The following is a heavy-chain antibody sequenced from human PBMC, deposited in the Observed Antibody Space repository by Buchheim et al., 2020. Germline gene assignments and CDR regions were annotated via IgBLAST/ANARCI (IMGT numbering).Heavy chain of an antibody. J-gene: IGHJ6*02. Sequence: EVQLVESGGGLVQPGGSLRLSCAASGFTFSSYEMNWVRQAPGKGLEWVSYISSSGSTIYYADSVKGRFTISRDNAKNSLYLQMNSLRAEDTAVYYCARIDAGGVYYYYGMDVWGQGTT. CDR3: ARIDAGGVYYYYGMDV. D-gene: IGHD3-16*01. CDR1: GFTFSSYE. V-gene: IGHV3-48*03. CDR2: ISSSGSTI.